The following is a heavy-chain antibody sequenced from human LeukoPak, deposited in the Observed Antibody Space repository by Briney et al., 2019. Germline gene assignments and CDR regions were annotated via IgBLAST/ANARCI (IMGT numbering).Heavy chain of an antibody. CDR3: ARGLPGNYYYYYMDV. D-gene: IGHD3-10*01. Sequence: SETLSLTCAVYGGSFSGYYWSWIRQPSGKGLEWIGEINHSGSTNYNPSLKSRVTISVDTSKNQFSLKLSSVTAADTAVYYCARGLPGNYYYYYMDVWGKGTTVTVSS. V-gene: IGHV4-34*01. CDR1: GGSFSGYY. CDR2: INHSGST. J-gene: IGHJ6*03.